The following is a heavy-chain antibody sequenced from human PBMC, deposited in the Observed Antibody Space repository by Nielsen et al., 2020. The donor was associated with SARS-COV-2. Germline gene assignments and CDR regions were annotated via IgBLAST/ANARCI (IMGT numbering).Heavy chain of an antibody. CDR1: GFPFSTYG. D-gene: IGHD2-15*01. CDR3: AKDWTAIVVVPSGGVDY. Sequence: LSLTCAASGFPFSTYGMHWVRQAPGKGLEWVAAISYDGSNKYYVDSVKGRFTISRHNSKNTLYLQMSSLREEDTAVYYCAKDWTAIVVVPSGGVDYWGQGTLVTVSS. CDR2: ISYDGSNK. J-gene: IGHJ4*02. V-gene: IGHV3-30*18.